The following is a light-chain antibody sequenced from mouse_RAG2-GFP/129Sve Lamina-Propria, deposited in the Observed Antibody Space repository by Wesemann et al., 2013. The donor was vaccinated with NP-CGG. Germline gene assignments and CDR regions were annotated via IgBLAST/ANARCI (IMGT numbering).Light chain of an antibody. Sequence: EIVLTQSPAITAASLGAKGHHHLQCQLKCKLHALVPAEVRHLPKPWIYEISKLASGVPARFSGSGSGTSYSLTISSMEAEDAAIYYCQQWNYPLITFGAGTKAGAET. J-gene: IGKJ5*01. CDR3: QQWNYPLIT. V-gene: IGKV4-86*01. CDR2: EIS. CDR1: KCKL.